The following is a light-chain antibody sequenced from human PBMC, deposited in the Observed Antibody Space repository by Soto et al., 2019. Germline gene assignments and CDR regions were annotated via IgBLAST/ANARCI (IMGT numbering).Light chain of an antibody. CDR1: RSLLHTDGYNY. Sequence: DIVMTQSPLSLSVTPGEPASISCRSIRSLLHTDGYNYLDWYLQKPGQSPQLLIYLGSNRAAGVPDRFSGSVSGTDFALKISRVEVEDVGVYYCMQALQTPITFGQGTRLEIK. V-gene: IGKV2-28*01. CDR3: MQALQTPIT. J-gene: IGKJ5*01. CDR2: LGS.